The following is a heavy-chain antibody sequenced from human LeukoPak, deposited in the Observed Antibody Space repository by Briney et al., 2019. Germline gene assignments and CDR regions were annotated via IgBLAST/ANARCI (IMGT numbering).Heavy chain of an antibody. D-gene: IGHD3-22*01. J-gene: IGHJ4*02. Sequence: GGSLRLSCAGSGFTSSTYAMSWVRQAPGKGLEWVSAISSGRTTYYVDSVKGRFTISRDNSKNTLYLQMNSLRAEDTAVYYCAKERIVVVITVFDYWGQGTLVTVSS. V-gene: IGHV3-23*01. CDR1: GFTSSTYA. CDR2: ISSGRTT. CDR3: AKERIVVVITVFDY.